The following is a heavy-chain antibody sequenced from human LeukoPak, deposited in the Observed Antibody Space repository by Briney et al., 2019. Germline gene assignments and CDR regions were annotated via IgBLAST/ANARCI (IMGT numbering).Heavy chain of an antibody. CDR3: ARGLSSSWYWFDT. Sequence: PSETLSLTCTVSGGSISRESYYWSWIRQPAGKGLEWIGRINTSGNINYNPSLKSRVTLSVDTSNNQFSLKLSSLTAADTAVYYCARGLSSSWYWFDTWGQGTLVTVSS. CDR2: INTSGNI. J-gene: IGHJ5*02. CDR1: GGSISRESYY. V-gene: IGHV4-61*02. D-gene: IGHD2-2*01.